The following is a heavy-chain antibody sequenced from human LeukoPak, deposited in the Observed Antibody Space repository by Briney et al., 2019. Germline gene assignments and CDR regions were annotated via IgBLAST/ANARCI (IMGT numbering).Heavy chain of an antibody. CDR3: ARDVPMTTVTTTAP. CDR2: ISAYNGNT. J-gene: IGHJ5*02. V-gene: IGHV1-18*01. D-gene: IGHD4-11*01. CDR1: GYTFTSYG. Sequence: APVKVSCKASGYTFTSYGISWVRQAPGQGLEWMGWISAYNGNTNYAQKLQGRVTMTTDTSTSTAYMELRSLRSDDTAVYYCARDVPMTTVTTTAPWGQGTLVTVSS.